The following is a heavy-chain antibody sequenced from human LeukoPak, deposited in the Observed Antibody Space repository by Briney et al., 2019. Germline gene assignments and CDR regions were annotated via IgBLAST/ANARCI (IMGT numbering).Heavy chain of an antibody. J-gene: IGHJ6*02. Sequence: ASVKVSCKASGGTFSSYAISWVRQAPGQWLEWMGRIIPILGIANYAQKFQGRVTITADKSTSTAYMELSSLRSEDTAVYYCASPSIAAAGTMVGYYYYGMDVWGQGTTVTVSS. CDR3: ASPSIAAAGTMVGYYYYGMDV. D-gene: IGHD6-13*01. CDR1: GGTFSSYA. V-gene: IGHV1-69*04. CDR2: IIPILGIA.